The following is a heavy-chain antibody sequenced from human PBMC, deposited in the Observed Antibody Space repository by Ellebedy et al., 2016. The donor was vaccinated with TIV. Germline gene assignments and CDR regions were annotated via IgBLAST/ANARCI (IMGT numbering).Heavy chain of an antibody. Sequence: GESLKISXAAAGFNFSTYGMHWVRQAPGKGLEWVAGISYDGSDKYYGDSAKGRFTISRDDSKNTVYLGMNSLRPEDTALYFCARDVVVVLPSAFYYFYGMDVWGQGTTVAVSS. CDR3: ARDVVVVLPSAFYYFYGMDV. CDR1: GFNFSTYG. V-gene: IGHV3-30*03. D-gene: IGHD2-8*01. J-gene: IGHJ6*02. CDR2: ISYDGSDK.